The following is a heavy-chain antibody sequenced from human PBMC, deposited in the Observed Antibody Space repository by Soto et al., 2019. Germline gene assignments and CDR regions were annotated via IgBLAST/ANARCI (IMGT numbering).Heavy chain of an antibody. J-gene: IGHJ6*02. D-gene: IGHD6-13*01. V-gene: IGHV1-69*13. CDR3: ARRGFSSSSWYYYYGMDV. CDR1: GGTFSSYA. CDR2: IIPIFGTA. Sequence: SVKVSCKASGGTFSSYAISWVRQAPGQGLEWMGGIIPIFGTANYAQKFQGRVTITADESTSTAYMELSSLRSEDTAVYYCARRGFSSSSWYYYYGMDVWGQGTTVTVS.